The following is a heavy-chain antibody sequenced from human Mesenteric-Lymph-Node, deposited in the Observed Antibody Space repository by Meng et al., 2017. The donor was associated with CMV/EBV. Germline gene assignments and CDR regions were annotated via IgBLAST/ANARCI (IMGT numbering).Heavy chain of an antibody. J-gene: IGHJ6*02. CDR2: ISSSSSYV. CDR3: ARGGVGDYKPPYYGRDV. Sequence: GGSLRLSCAVSGGSVSGSRNYWGWIRQPPGKGLEWVSSISSSSSYVYYADSLKGRFTISRDNAKNSLYLQMNSLRAEDTAVHYCARGGVGDYKPPYYGRDVWGQGTTVTVSS. CDR1: GGSVSGSR. V-gene: IGHV3-21*01. D-gene: IGHD4-11*01.